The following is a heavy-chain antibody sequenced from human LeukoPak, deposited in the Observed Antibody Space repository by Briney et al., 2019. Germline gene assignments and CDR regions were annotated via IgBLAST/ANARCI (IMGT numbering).Heavy chain of an antibody. V-gene: IGHV3-20*04. CDR1: GFTFDDYG. CDR2: IYLNVGST. D-gene: IGHD6-19*01. CDR3: ARSYSSGWYFDY. J-gene: IGHJ4*02. Sequence: RPRGSLRLSCAASGFTFDDYGMSWVRPTPRKRLERGSGIYLNVGSTSYADSVKGRLTISRENANNSLYPQMKSLRAEDTAVYYCARSYSSGWYFDYWGQGTLVTVSS.